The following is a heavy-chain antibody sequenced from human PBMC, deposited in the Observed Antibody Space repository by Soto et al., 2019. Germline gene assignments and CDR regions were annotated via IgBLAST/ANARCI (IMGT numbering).Heavy chain of an antibody. CDR2: ISSSSRRT. Sequence: SPRLSCETSGFTFGNYGMGWVRQAPGKGLHWVSGISSSSRRTYYADSVRGRFTISRDNSKNTLYLQMDTLRADDTAVYYCAKVAKYGVRIEYFEYWGEG. CDR3: AKVAKYGVRIEYFEY. D-gene: IGHD3-3*01. CDR1: GFTFGNYG. J-gene: IGHJ4*02. V-gene: IGHV3-23*01.